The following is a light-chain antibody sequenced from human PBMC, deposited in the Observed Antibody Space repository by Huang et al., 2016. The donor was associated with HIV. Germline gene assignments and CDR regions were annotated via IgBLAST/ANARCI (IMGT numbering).Light chain of an antibody. CDR1: QSISSY. Sequence: DIQMTQSPSSLSASVGDRVTITCLASQSISSYLNWYQQKPGKAPKILIYAASSLQSGVPSRFSGSGSGTDFTLTISSLQPEDFATYYCQQSYSTLRYTFGQGTKLEIK. CDR3: QQSYSTLRYT. J-gene: IGKJ2*01. CDR2: AAS. V-gene: IGKV1-39*01.